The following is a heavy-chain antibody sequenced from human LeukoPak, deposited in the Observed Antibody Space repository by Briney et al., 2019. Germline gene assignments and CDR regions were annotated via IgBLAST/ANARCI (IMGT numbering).Heavy chain of an antibody. CDR2: IYHSGST. J-gene: IGHJ4*02. D-gene: IGHD3-16*01. Sequence: PSETLSLICTVSGGSISRYYWSWIRQPPGKGLEWIGYIYHSGSTYYNPSLKSRVTISVDRSKNQFSLKLSSVTAADTAVYYCARESTAWGSSLDYWGQGTLVTVSS. V-gene: IGHV4-30-2*01. CDR1: GGSISRYY. CDR3: ARESTAWGSSLDY.